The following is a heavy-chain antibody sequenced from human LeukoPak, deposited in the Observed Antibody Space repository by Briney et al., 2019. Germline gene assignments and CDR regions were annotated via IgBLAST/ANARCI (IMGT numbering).Heavy chain of an antibody. CDR1: GYTFTSYG. CDR2: INAYNGNT. V-gene: IGHV1-18*04. D-gene: IGHD3-10*01. J-gene: IGHJ6*04. Sequence: ASVKVSCKASGYTFTSYGISWVRQAPGQGLEWMGWINAYNGNTNYAQKLQGRVTMTTDTSTSTAYMELRSLRSDDTAVYYCARGADYYGSGSRDYGMDVWGKGTTVTVSS. CDR3: ARGADYYGSGSRDYGMDV.